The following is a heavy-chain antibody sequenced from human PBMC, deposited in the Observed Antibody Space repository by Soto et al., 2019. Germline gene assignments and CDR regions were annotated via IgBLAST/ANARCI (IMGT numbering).Heavy chain of an antibody. Sequence: SVKGSCKASGYSFTSYDINWVRQAAGQGLEWMGWMNPNSGNTAYAQRFQGRVSMTRNTSITTAYMELSSLRSEDTAVYYCATSPPRVERIGHPRSCFDFWGQGILVTVSS. CDR1: GYSFTSYD. CDR2: MNPNSGNT. J-gene: IGHJ5*01. V-gene: IGHV1-8*02. CDR3: ATSPPRVERIGHPRSCFDF. D-gene: IGHD2-15*01.